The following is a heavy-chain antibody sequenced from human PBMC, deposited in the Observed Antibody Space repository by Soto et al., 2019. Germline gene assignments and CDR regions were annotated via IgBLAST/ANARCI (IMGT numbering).Heavy chain of an antibody. Sequence: SGPTLVNPTQTLTMTCTFSGFSLSTSGMCVSWIRQPPGKALEWLARIDWDDDKYYSTSLKTRLTISKDTSKNQVVLTMTNMDPVDTATYYCARILRDSNYEDWNYYYHYMDVWGKGTTVTVSS. D-gene: IGHD4-4*01. CDR2: IDWDDDK. CDR3: ARILRDSNYEDWNYYYHYMDV. J-gene: IGHJ6*03. V-gene: IGHV2-70*11. CDR1: GFSLSTSGMC.